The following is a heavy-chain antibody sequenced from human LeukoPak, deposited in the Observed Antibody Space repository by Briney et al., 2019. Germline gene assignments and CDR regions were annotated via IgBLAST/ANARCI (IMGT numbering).Heavy chain of an antibody. V-gene: IGHV4-4*07. CDR2: TCTSGST. D-gene: IGHD6-19*01. Sequence: SETLSLTCTVSGGSISSYYWSWIRQPAGKGLEWIGRTCTSGSTNYNPSLKSRVTMSVDTSKNQFSLKLSSVTAADTAVYYCASGYSSGWYDYWGQGTLVTVSS. CDR3: ASGYSSGWYDY. CDR1: GGSISSYY. J-gene: IGHJ4*02.